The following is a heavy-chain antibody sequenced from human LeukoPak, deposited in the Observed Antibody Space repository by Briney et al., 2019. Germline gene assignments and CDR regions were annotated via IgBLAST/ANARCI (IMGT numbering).Heavy chain of an antibody. CDR1: GFTFSNYA. Sequence: PGGSLRLSCAASGFTFSNYAMSWVRQAPGKGLEWVSVISGSGGSIYYADSVKGRFTISRDNSKNTLYLQMSSLRAEDTATYYCAKDLWSNIRHYFDSWGQGILVTVSS. CDR2: ISGSGGSI. CDR3: AKDLWSNIRHYFDS. J-gene: IGHJ4*02. V-gene: IGHV3-23*01. D-gene: IGHD3-16*01.